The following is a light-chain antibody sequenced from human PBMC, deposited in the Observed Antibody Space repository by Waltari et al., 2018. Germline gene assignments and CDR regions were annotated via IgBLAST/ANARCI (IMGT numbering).Light chain of an antibody. CDR1: RSAVGGYTY. J-gene: IGLJ3*02. CDR3: CSYAGSYTWV. V-gene: IGLV2-11*01. CDR2: DVN. Sequence: QSALTHPRSVSGSPGQSVTISCTGTRSAVGGYTYVSCYQQHPGKAPKLMIYDVNKRPSGVPDRFSGSKSGNTASLTISGLQTEDEADYYCCSYAGSYTWVFGGGTKLTVL.